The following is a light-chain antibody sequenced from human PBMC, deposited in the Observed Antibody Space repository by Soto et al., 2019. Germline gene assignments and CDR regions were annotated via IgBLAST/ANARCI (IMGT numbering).Light chain of an antibody. CDR3: HQYGISPPT. CDR1: QSVSSN. Sequence: EIVLTQSPATLSSFPGDRATLSCRASQSVSSNLAWYQQKPGQAPRLLISGASNRATGTPDRFSGSGSGTDFTLTITSLEPEDFAVFYCHQYGISPPTFGQGTKVDIK. CDR2: GAS. V-gene: IGKV3-20*01. J-gene: IGKJ1*01.